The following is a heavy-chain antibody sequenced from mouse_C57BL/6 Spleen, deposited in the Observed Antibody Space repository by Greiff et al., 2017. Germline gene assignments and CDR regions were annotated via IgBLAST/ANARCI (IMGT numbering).Heavy chain of an antibody. CDR1: GFTFTDYY. V-gene: IGHV7-3*01. CDR3: ARYIGYGGEYYFDY. CDR2: IRNKANGYTT. Sequence: EVQVVESGGGLVQPGGSLSLSCAASGFTFTDYYMSWVRQPPGKALEWLGFIRNKANGYTTEYSASVKGRFTISRDNSQSILYLQMNALRAEDSATYYCARYIGYGGEYYFDYWGQGTTLTVSS. J-gene: IGHJ2*01. D-gene: IGHD2-10*02.